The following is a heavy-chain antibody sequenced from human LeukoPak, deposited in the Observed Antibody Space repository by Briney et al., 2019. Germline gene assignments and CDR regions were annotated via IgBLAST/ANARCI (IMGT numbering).Heavy chain of an antibody. D-gene: IGHD6-19*01. CDR3: ARSKSYSSGWTDFDC. CDR2: IGTAGNT. V-gene: IGHV3-13*01. CDR1: GFTFSSHD. Sequence: GGSVRLSGAGYGFTFSSHDMHWVRQPKGKGLEWVTVIGTAGNTYYPDSVKGRFTICRENAKNSLYLQMDNLRDEDTAVYYCARSKSYSSGWTDFDCWGQGTLVTVSS. J-gene: IGHJ4*02.